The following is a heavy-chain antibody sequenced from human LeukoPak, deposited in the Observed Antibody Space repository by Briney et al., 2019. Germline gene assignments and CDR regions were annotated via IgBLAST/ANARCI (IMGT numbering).Heavy chain of an antibody. CDR2: ISAYNGNT. CDR1: GYTFTSYG. CDR3: ARSGRGSTIYYYYYMDV. J-gene: IGHJ6*03. D-gene: IGHD5/OR15-5a*01. V-gene: IGHV1-18*01. Sequence: ASVKVSCKASGYTFTSYGISWVRQAPGQGLEWMGWISAYNGNTNYAQKFQGRVTITTDESTSTAYMELSSLRSEDTAVYYCARSGRGSTIYYYYYMDVWGKGTTVTVSS.